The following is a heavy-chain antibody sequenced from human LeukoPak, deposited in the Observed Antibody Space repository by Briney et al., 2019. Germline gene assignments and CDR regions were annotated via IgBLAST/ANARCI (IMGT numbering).Heavy chain of an antibody. CDR1: GGSISSYY. V-gene: IGHV4-59*01. CDR2: IYYSGSR. D-gene: IGHD2-2*02. CDR3: TRDCSSTSCYMSGRAFDI. Sequence: SETLSLTCTVSGGSISSYYWSWIRQPPRKGLEWMGYIYYSGSRNYNPSLTSRATISIDTYKNQFSLKLSTVTAADTAVYYRTRDCSSTSCYMSGRAFDIWGQGTMVTVSS. J-gene: IGHJ3*02.